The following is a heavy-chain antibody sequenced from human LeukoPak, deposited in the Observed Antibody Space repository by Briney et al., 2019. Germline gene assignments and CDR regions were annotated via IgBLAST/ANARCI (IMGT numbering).Heavy chain of an antibody. V-gene: IGHV4-59*01. CDR3: ARGGYNYGYVS. CDR1: GGSISSYY. D-gene: IGHD5-18*01. J-gene: IGHJ5*02. CDR2: AYNGGST. Sequence: SETLSLTCSVSGGSISSYYWTWIRQSPGKGLEWIGYAYNGGSTKYNPSLKSRVTISVDTSKNQFSLKLTSVTAADTAVYYCARGGYNYGYVSWGQGVLVTVSS.